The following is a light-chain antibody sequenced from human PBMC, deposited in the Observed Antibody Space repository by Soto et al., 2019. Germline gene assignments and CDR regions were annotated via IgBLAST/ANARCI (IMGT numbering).Light chain of an antibody. CDR1: QSVSGN. V-gene: IGKV3-15*01. J-gene: IGKJ1*01. CDR3: QQYNNWPPT. Sequence: EIVMTQCPATLSVSPGERATLSCRASQSVSGNLAWYQQKPGQAPRLLIYGASTGATGIPARFSGSGSGTEFTLTISSLQSEDFAVYYCQQYNNWPPTFGQGTKVEIK. CDR2: GAS.